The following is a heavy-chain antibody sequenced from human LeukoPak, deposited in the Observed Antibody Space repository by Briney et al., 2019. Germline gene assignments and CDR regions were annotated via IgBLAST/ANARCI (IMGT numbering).Heavy chain of an antibody. V-gene: IGHV4-38-2*02. J-gene: IGHJ5*02. D-gene: IGHD2-2*01. CDR2: IYHSGNT. CDR1: GYSISSGYY. CDR3: GLPPARRLSWFEP. Sequence: SETLSLTCTVSGYSISSGYYWGWIRQPPGKGLEWIANIYHSGNTYYNPSLKSRVTISVDTSRNQFSLKLSSVTAAGTAVSYCGLPPARRLSWFEPWGQGTLVTVSS.